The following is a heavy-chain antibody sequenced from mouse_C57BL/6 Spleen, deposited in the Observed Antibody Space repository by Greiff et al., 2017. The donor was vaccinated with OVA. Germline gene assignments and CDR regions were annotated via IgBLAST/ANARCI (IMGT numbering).Heavy chain of an antibody. CDR2: FYPGSGSI. D-gene: IGHD1-1*01. V-gene: IGHV1-62-2*01. CDR3: ARHEVITTVVATKNYFDY. J-gene: IGHJ2*01. Sequence: VQLQQSGAELVKPGASVKLSCKASGYTFTEYTIPWVKQRTGQGLEWIGWFYPGSGSIKYNEKFKDKATLTADKSSSTVYMELSRLTSEDSAVYFCARHEVITTVVATKNYFDYWGQGTTLTVSS. CDR1: GYTFTEYT.